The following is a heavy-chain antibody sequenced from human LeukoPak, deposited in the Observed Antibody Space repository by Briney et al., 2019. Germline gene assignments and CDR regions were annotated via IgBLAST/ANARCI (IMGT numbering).Heavy chain of an antibody. J-gene: IGHJ4*02. Sequence: SETLSLTCTVSGASISSYCWSWVRQSPGKGLEWIAYIYTNGRSDYNPSLKSRVTMSLDTSKNQLSMELRLLTAADTAVYYCATSHEAKTAPYDLWGQGTLVTVSS. CDR2: IYTNGRS. CDR3: ATSHEAKTAPYDL. CDR1: GASISSYC. D-gene: IGHD2-21*01. V-gene: IGHV4-4*09.